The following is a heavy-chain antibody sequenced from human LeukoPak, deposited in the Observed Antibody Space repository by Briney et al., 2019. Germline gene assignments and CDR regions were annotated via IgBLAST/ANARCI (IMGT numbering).Heavy chain of an antibody. D-gene: IGHD5-24*01. CDR3: ARSLGLQLRSPLFDY. CDR2: IYYSGST. Sequence: SETLSLTCSVSGGSISPYYWSWIRQPPGKGLEWIGYIYYSGSTYYNPSLKSRVTVSVDTSKNQFSLKLSSVTAADTAVYYCARSLGLQLRSPLFDYWGQGTLVTVSS. CDR1: GGSISPYY. J-gene: IGHJ4*02. V-gene: IGHV4-59*08.